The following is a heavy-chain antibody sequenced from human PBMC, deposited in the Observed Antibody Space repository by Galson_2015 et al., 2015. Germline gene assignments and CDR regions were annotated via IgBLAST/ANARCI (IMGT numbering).Heavy chain of an antibody. Sequence: LRLSCAASGFTFSSYAMSWIRQPPGKGLEWIGEINHSGSTNYNPSLKSRVTISVDTSKNQFSLKLSSVTAADTAVYYCARAPLSRRFDPWGQGTLVTVSS. V-gene: IGHV4-34*01. CDR1: GFTFSSYA. CDR3: ARAPLSRRFDP. CDR2: INHSGST. J-gene: IGHJ5*02.